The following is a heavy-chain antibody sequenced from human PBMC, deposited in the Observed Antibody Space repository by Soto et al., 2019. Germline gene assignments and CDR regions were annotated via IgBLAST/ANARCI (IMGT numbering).Heavy chain of an antibody. CDR3: ARDGVAVTKGIAGY. V-gene: IGHV1-18*01. J-gene: IGHJ4*01. Sequence: ASVKVSCKASGYTFTSYSISWVRQAPGQGLEWMGWINVYSGSTKYARKFQGRVTMTTDTSTSTVYMELRSLTSDDTAVYYCARDGVAVTKGIAGYWG. CDR2: INVYSGST. D-gene: IGHD4-4*01. CDR1: GYTFTSYS.